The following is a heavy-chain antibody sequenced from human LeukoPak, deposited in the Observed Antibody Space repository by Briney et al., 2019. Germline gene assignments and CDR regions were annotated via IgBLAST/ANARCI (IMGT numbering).Heavy chain of an antibody. CDR3: ATHYYDFWSGYYFDY. CDR2: ISRRSRHV. D-gene: IGHD3-3*01. J-gene: IGHJ4*02. Sequence: PGGSLRLSCAASGFTFSDYSMNWVRQAPGKGLEWVSSISRRSRHVYYAGSVKGRFTISRDDARNSLYLQMNNLRAEDTAVYYCATHYYDFWSGYYFDYWGQGTLVTVSS. V-gene: IGHV3-21*01. CDR1: GFTFSDYS.